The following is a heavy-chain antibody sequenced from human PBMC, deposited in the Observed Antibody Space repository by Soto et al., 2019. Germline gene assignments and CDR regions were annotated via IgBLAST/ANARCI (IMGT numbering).Heavy chain of an antibody. CDR3: ARDNLNDYGDYVYDY. CDR2: IWYDGSNK. Sequence: GSLRLSCAASGFTFSSYGMHWVRQAPGKGLEWVAVIWYDGSNKYYADSVKGRFTISRDNSKNTLYLQMNSLRAEDTAVYYCARDNLNDYGDYVYDYWGQGTLVTVSS. V-gene: IGHV3-33*01. CDR1: GFTFSSYG. J-gene: IGHJ4*02. D-gene: IGHD4-17*01.